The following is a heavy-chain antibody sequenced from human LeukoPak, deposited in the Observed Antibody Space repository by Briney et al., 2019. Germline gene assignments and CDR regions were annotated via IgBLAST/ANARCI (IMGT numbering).Heavy chain of an antibody. V-gene: IGHV4-38-2*02. CDR2: IYYNGST. CDR1: SYSISSGYY. J-gene: IGHJ4*02. CDR3: ARHWSPRGRSYFDY. Sequence: SETLSLTCTVSSYSISSGYYWGWIRQTPGKGLEWIGSIYYNGSTYYNPSLKSRVTISVDTSKNQFSLKLTSVTAADTAVYYCARHWSPRGRSYFDYWGQGTLVTVSS.